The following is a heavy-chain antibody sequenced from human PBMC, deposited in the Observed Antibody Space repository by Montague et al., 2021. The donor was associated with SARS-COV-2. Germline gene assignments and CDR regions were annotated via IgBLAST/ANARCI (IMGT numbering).Heavy chain of an antibody. D-gene: IGHD3-22*01. CDR2: IYYSGST. CDR1: GGSISSSSYY. Sequence: SETLSLTCTVSGGSISSSSYYWGWIRQPPGKGLEWIGSIYYSGSTYYNPSLKSRVTISVDTSKNQFSLKLSSVTAADTAVYYCATDASSGYYGPGETLVDACDLWGQGTMVTVSS. V-gene: IGHV4-39*01. CDR3: ATDASSGYYGPGETLVDACDL. J-gene: IGHJ3*01.